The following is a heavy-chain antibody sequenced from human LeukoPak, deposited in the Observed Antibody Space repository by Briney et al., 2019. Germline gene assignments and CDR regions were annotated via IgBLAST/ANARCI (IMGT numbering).Heavy chain of an antibody. CDR1: GFTFSSYS. CDR2: ISSSSSYI. V-gene: IGHV3-21*01. CDR3: ARDSVTHDAFDI. Sequence: PGGSLRLSCAASGFTFSSYSMNWVRQAPGKGLECVSSISSSSSYIYYADSVKGRFTISRDNAKNSLYLQMNSLRAEDTAVYYCARDSVTHDAFDIWGQGTMVTVSS. D-gene: IGHD5-18*01. J-gene: IGHJ3*02.